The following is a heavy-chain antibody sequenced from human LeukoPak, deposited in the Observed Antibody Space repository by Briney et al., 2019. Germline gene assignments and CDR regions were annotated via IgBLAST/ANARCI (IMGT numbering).Heavy chain of an antibody. D-gene: IGHD2-2*01. CDR3: ARDRVGCSSTSCYSWFDP. Sequence: PSETLSITCTVSGGSISSYYWSWIRQPAGKGLEWIGRIYTSGSTNYNPSLKSRVTMSVDTSKNQFSLKLSSVTAADTAVYYCARDRVGCSSTSCYSWFDPWGQGTLVTVSS. V-gene: IGHV4-4*07. CDR2: IYTSGST. CDR1: GGSISSYY. J-gene: IGHJ5*02.